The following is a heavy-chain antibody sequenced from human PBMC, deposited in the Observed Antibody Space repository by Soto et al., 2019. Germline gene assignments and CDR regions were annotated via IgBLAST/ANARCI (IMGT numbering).Heavy chain of an antibody. CDR1: GYSFTNYH. V-gene: IGHV1-2*04. Sequence: ASVKVSCKASGYSFTNYHIHWVRQAPGQGLEWLGRINPKSGGTSTAQKFQGWVTMTTDTSISTASMELTRLTSDDTAIYSCARGDSTDCSNGVCSFFYNHDMDVWGQGTTVTVSS. J-gene: IGHJ6*02. CDR3: ARGDSTDCSNGVCSFFYNHDMDV. D-gene: IGHD2-8*01. CDR2: INPKSGGT.